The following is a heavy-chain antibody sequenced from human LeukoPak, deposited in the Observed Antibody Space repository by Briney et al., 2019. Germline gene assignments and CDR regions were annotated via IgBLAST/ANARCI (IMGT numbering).Heavy chain of an antibody. J-gene: IGHJ5*02. CDR3: WGGRGLEWLPFNWFDP. CDR1: GGSFSGYY. V-gene: IGHV4-34*01. D-gene: IGHD3-3*01. CDR2: INHSGST. Sequence: SETLSLTCAVYGGSFSGYYWSWIRQPPGKGLEWIGEINHSGSTNYNPSLKSRVTISVDTSKNQFSLKLSSVTAADTAGYYCWGGRGLEWLPFNWFDPWGQGTLVTVSS.